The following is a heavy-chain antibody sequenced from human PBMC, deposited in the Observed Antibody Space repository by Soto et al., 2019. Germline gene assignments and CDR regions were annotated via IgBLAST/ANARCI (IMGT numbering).Heavy chain of an antibody. CDR2: ISGSGGST. V-gene: IGHV3-23*01. D-gene: IGHD3-9*01. CDR1: GFIFIGDA. J-gene: IGHJ5*02. CDR3: AKDWLTGYYKENWFDP. Sequence: RLSCRVAGFIFIGDAISCVRKATGKGLEWVSAISGSGGSTYYADSVKGRFTISRDNSKNTLYLQMNSLRAEDTAVYYCAKDWLTGYYKENWFDPWGQGTLVTVSS.